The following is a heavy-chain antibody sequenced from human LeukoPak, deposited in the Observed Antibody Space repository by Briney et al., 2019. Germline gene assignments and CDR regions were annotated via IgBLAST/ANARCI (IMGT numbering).Heavy chain of an antibody. CDR3: AREPGYCSSTTCPPYFDY. V-gene: IGHV4-39*07. J-gene: IGHJ4*02. CDR1: GGSISSSSYY. D-gene: IGHD2-2*01. CDR2: IYYSGST. Sequence: PSETLSLTCTVSGGSISSSSYYWGWIRQPPGKGLEWIGSIYYSGSTYYNPSLKSRVTISVDTSKNQFSLKLSSVTAADTAVYYCAREPGYCSSTTCPPYFDYWGQGTLVTVSS.